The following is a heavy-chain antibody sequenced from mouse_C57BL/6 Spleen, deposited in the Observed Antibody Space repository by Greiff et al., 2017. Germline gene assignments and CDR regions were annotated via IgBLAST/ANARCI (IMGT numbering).Heavy chain of an antibody. D-gene: IGHD2-4*01. V-gene: IGHV1-82*01. Sequence: QVQLQQSGPELVTPGASVQISCKASGYAFSSSWMNWVKQRPGKGLEWIGRIYPGDGDTNYNGKFKGKATLTADKSSSTAYMQLSSLTSEDSAVYFCARPYYDYDGGFAYWGQGTLVTVSA. CDR3: ARPYYDYDGGFAY. CDR2: IYPGDGDT. CDR1: GYAFSSSW. J-gene: IGHJ3*01.